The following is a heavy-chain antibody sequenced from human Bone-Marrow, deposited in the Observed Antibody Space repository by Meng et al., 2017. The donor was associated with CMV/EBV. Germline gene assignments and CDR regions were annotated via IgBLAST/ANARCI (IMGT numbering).Heavy chain of an antibody. Sequence: LSCAASAFPFSSSVMSWVRQAPGTGLEWVSTVGSAGAGTYYADSVKGRCTISRDNSKNTLYLRMNSLRAEDTAVYYCAKDASGWPNWGQGTLVTVSS. CDR3: AKDASGWPN. J-gene: IGHJ4*02. CDR2: VGSAGAGT. D-gene: IGHD6-19*01. V-gene: IGHV3-23*01. CDR1: AFPFSSSV.